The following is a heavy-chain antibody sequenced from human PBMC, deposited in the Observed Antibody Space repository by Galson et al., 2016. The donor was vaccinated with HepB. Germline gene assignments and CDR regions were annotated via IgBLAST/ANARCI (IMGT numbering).Heavy chain of an antibody. V-gene: IGHV3-48*04. D-gene: IGHD2-15*01. CDR1: GFTFSNCA. CDR3: ARDETYCSGGSCYDGQLFDY. Sequence: SLRLSCAASGFTFSNCATAWVRLPPGKGLEWVSYISGSSGTIYYKDSVKGRCTISRDNAKNSLYLQMNSLRAEDTAVYYCARDETYCSGGSCYDGQLFDYWGQGTLVTVSS. CDR2: ISGSSGTI. J-gene: IGHJ4*02.